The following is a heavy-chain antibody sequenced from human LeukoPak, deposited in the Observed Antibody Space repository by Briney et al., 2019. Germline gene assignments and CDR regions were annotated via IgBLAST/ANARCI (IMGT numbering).Heavy chain of an antibody. D-gene: IGHD5-12*01. V-gene: IGHV1-2*02. Sequence: ASVKVSCKASGYTFTGYYMHWVRQAPGQGLEWMGWINPNSGVTNYAQNFQGRVTMTRDTSISTGYMELRRLRSDDTAVYYCARDPGGYDSGYFDYWGQGTLVTVSS. CDR2: INPNSGVT. CDR3: ARDPGGYDSGYFDY. CDR1: GYTFTGYY. J-gene: IGHJ4*02.